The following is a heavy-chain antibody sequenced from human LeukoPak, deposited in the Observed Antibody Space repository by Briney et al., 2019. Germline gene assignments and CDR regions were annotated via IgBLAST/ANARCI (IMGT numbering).Heavy chain of an antibody. Sequence: GGSLRLSCAASGFTFSSYWMSWVRQAPGKGLEWVANIKQDGSEKYYVGSVKGRFTISRDNAKNSLYLQMNSLRAEDTAVYYCARDRVDIVVVVADYYGMDVWGQGTTVTVSS. D-gene: IGHD2-15*01. J-gene: IGHJ6*02. CDR2: IKQDGSEK. V-gene: IGHV3-7*01. CDR3: ARDRVDIVVVVADYYGMDV. CDR1: GFTFSSYW.